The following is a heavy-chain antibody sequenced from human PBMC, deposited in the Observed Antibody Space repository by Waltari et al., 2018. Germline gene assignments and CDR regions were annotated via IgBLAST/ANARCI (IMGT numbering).Heavy chain of an antibody. CDR3: ARGNWAPFDY. J-gene: IGHJ4*02. V-gene: IGHV3-7*01. D-gene: IGHD7-27*01. CDR1: GLTFSSYW. Sequence: EVQLVESGGGLVQPGGSLRLSCAASGLTFSSYWMTWVRQAPGKGLEWVAIIKQDGSDKHYVDSVKGRFTISRDNAKNSLYLQMNSLRVEDTAIYYCARGNWAPFDYWGQGTLVTVSS. CDR2: IKQDGSDK.